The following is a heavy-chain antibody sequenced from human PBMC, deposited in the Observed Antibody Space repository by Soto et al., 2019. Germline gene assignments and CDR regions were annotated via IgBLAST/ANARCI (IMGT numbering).Heavy chain of an antibody. CDR1: SGSLSSGGYY. Sequence: PSETLSLTCTVSSGSLSSGGYYWNWIRQHPVKGLEWIGYIYFTGITYSTPSLKSRVTLSVDTSKSQFSLELRSVTAADTAIYYCERGTTYHKVNCFDLWGPGVLVTVSS. J-gene: IGHJ5*02. CDR2: IYFTGIT. CDR3: ERGTTYHKVNCFDL. V-gene: IGHV4-31*03. D-gene: IGHD1-26*01.